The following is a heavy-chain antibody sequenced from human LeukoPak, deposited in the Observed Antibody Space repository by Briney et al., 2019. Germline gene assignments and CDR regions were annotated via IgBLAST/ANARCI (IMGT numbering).Heavy chain of an antibody. CDR3: TLYNY. CDR1: GYSFTSQD. Sequence: ASVKVSCKTSGYSFTSQDMHWVRQAAGQSLEWMGCINPGNGDTKYSQEFQGRVTITRDTSATTAYMELSSLRSDDMAVYYCTLYNYWGQGTPVTVSS. CDR2: INPGNGDT. J-gene: IGHJ4*02. D-gene: IGHD2-2*02. V-gene: IGHV1-3*03.